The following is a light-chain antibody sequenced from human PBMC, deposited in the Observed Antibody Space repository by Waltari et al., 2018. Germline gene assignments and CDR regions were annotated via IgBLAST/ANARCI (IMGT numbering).Light chain of an antibody. J-gene: IGLJ2*01. CDR3: SSYSSSSTYVV. V-gene: IGLV2-14*03. CDR1: SSDVGGYNY. CDR2: DVS. Sequence: QSALTQPASVSGYPGQSITISCTGTSSDVGGYNYVPWYQQHPGKAPKLMIYDVSNRPSGVSNRFSGSKSGNTASLTISGLQAEDEADYYCSSYSSSSTYVVFGGGTKLTVL.